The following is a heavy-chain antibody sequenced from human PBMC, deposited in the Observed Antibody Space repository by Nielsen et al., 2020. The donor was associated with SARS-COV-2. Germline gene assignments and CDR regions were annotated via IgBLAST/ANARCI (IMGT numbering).Heavy chain of an antibody. V-gene: IGHV3-30*18. Sequence: GSLRLSCAASGFTFSSYGMHWVRQAPGKGLEWVAVTSYDGSNKYYADSVKGRFTISRDNSKNTLYLQMNSLRAEDTAVYYCAKDLPRGYSYGWVYYYYGMDVWGQGTTVTVSS. D-gene: IGHD5-18*01. CDR3: AKDLPRGYSYGWVYYYYGMDV. CDR2: TSYDGSNK. CDR1: GFTFSSYG. J-gene: IGHJ6*02.